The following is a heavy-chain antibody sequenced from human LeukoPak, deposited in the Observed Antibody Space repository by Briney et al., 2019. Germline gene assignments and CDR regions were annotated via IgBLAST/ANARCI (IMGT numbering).Heavy chain of an antibody. CDR2: INPSGGST. CDR1: GYTFTSYY. Sequence: GASVKVSCKASGYTFTSYYMHWVRQAPGQGLEWMGIINPSGGSTSYAQKFQGRVTMTRDTSTSTVYMELSSLRSEDTAVYYCARAHPSWWEPPNWFDPWGQGTLVTVSS. V-gene: IGHV1-46*01. J-gene: IGHJ5*02. D-gene: IGHD2-15*01. CDR3: ARAHPSWWEPPNWFDP.